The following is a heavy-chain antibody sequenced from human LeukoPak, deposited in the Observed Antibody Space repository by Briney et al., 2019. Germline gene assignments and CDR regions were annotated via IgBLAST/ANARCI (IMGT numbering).Heavy chain of an antibody. J-gene: IGHJ3*02. CDR2: ISAYNGNR. D-gene: IGHD3-9*01. CDR3: ARDRYYNILTGFRRSDGFDI. Sequence: VASVTVSFKASGYTFTSYGISWVRQAPGQGLEWMGWISAYNGNRNYAQKLQGRVTMTTDTSTSTVYMELRSLRSDDTAVYYCARDRYYNILTGFRRSDGFDIWGQGTMVTVSS. CDR1: GYTFTSYG. V-gene: IGHV1-18*01.